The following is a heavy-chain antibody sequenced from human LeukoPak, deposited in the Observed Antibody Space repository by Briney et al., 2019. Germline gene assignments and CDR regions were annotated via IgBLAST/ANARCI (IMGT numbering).Heavy chain of an antibody. D-gene: IGHD2-2*01. V-gene: IGHV1-18*01. CDR2: ISAYNGNT. CDR1: GYTFTSYG. CDR3: ARGGYRGRYCSSTSCYSQPPYYMDV. J-gene: IGHJ6*03. Sequence: ASVKVSCKASGYTFTSYGISWVRQAPGQGLEWMGWISAYNGNTNYAQKLQGRVTMTTDTSTSTAYMELRSLRSDDTAVYYCARGGYRGRYCSSTSCYSQPPYYMDVWGKGTTVTVSS.